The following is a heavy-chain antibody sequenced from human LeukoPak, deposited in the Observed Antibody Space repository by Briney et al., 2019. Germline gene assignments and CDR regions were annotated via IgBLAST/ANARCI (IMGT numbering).Heavy chain of an antibody. CDR3: ARVYRATVVTPRWFDP. CDR1: GGSFSGYY. CDR2: INHSGST. Sequence: SETLSLTCAVYGGSFSGYYWSWIRQPPGKGLEWIGEINHSGSTNYNPSLKSRVTISVDTSKNKFSLKLSSVTAADTAVYYCARVYRATVVTPRWFDPWGQGTLVTVSS. V-gene: IGHV4-34*01. J-gene: IGHJ5*02. D-gene: IGHD4-23*01.